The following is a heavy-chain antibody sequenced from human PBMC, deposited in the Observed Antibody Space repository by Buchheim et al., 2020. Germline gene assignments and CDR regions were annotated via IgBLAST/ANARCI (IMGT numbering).Heavy chain of an antibody. CDR3: ARDPKSEGYFDY. CDR1: GFTFSSYA. CDR2: ISYDGSNK. J-gene: IGHJ4*02. Sequence: QVQLVESGGGVVQPGRSLRLSCAASGFTFSSYAMHWVRQAPGKGLEWVAVISYDGSNKYYADSVKGRFTISRDNSKNTLYLQMNSLRAEDTAVYYCARDPKSEGYFDYWGQGTL. V-gene: IGHV3-30*04.